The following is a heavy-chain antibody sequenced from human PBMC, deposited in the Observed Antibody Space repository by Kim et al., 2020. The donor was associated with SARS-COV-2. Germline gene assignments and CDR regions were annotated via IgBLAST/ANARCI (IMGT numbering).Heavy chain of an antibody. CDR1: GFSFSNYW. D-gene: IGHD1-1*01. Sequence: GGSLRLSCAASGFSFSNYWMSWVRQAPGKGLEWVANIKQDVSEKYYVDSVKGRFTISRDNARNSMYLQMNSLRAEDTAVYYCARLGIPGPWGQGILVTVSS. V-gene: IGHV3-7*01. J-gene: IGHJ5*02. CDR3: ARLGIPGP. CDR2: IKQDVSEK.